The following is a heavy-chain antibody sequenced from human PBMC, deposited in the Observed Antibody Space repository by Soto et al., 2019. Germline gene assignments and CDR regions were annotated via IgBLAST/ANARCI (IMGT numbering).Heavy chain of an antibody. D-gene: IGHD6-13*01. V-gene: IGHV2-70*01. J-gene: IGHJ6*02. CDR3: ARIPYSSSWYGDYYYGMDV. CDR2: IDWDDDK. CDR1: GLSLSTSGMC. Sequence: SGPTLVNPTQTLTLTCTFSGLSLSTSGMCVSWIRQPPGKALEWLALIDWDDDKYYSTSLKTRLTISKDTSKNQVVLTMTNMDPVDTATYYCARIPYSSSWYGDYYYGMDVWGQGTTVTVSS.